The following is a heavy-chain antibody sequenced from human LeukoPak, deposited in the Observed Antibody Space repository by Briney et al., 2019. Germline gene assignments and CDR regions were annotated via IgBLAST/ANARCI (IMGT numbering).Heavy chain of an antibody. Sequence: ASVKVSCKASGYTFTSYDINWVRQATGQGLEWMGWMNPNSGNTGYAQKFQGRVTMTRNTSISTAYMELSSLRSEDTAVYYCAREGKLAGYHDSSDPYYYYMDVWGKGTTVTVSS. J-gene: IGHJ6*03. D-gene: IGHD3-22*01. V-gene: IGHV1-8*01. CDR3: AREGKLAGYHDSSDPYYYYMDV. CDR2: MNPNSGNT. CDR1: GYTFTSYD.